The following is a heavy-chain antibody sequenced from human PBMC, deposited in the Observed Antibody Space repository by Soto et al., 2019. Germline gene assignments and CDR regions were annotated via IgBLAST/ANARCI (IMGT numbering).Heavy chain of an antibody. CDR1: GGSISSYY. V-gene: IGHV4-59*01. CDR2: IYYSGST. CDR3: ARVSTGLWYLDY. J-gene: IGHJ4*02. D-gene: IGHD6-19*01. Sequence: PSETLSLTCTVSGGSISSYYWSWIRQPPGKGLEWIGYIYYSGSTNYNPSLKSRVTISVNTSKNQFSLKLTSVTASDTAVYYCARVSTGLWYLDYWGQGTLVTVS.